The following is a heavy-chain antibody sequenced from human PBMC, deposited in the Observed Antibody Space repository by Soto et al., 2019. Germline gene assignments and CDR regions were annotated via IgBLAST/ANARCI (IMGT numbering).Heavy chain of an antibody. CDR2: ISGSGSST. D-gene: IGHD7-27*01. CDR1: GFTFSSYT. V-gene: IGHV3-23*01. J-gene: IGHJ4*02. Sequence: GGSLRLSCAASGFTFSSYTMSWVRQAPGKGLEWVSTISGSGSSTYSADSVKGRFTISRDNSKNTLYLQMNSLRVEDTAIYYCAKAWGIDYWGQGTLVTVPQ. CDR3: AKAWGIDY.